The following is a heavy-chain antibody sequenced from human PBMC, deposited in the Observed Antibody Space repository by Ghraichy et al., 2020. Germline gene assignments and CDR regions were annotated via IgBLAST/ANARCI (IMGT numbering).Heavy chain of an antibody. V-gene: IGHV4-59*01. CDR3: ARWAVTTFLGAFDI. D-gene: IGHD4-17*01. CDR1: GGSISSYY. J-gene: IGHJ3*02. Sequence: SETLSLTCTVSGGSISSYYWSWIRQPPGKGLEWIGYIYYSGSTNYNPSLKSRVTISVDTSKNQFSLKLSSVTAADTAVYYCARWAVTTFLGAFDIWGQGTMVTVSS. CDR2: IYYSGST.